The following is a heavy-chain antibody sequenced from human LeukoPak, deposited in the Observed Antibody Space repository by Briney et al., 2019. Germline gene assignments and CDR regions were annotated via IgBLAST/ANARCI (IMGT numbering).Heavy chain of an antibody. V-gene: IGHV3-7*01. J-gene: IGHJ4*02. CDR3: ARDVGGSLDY. CDR2: IKEDESAK. CDR1: GFTFSTYW. Sequence: GGSLRLSCAASGFTFSTYWMAWVRQAPGKGLEWVANIKEDESAKHQADSVKGRFTTSRDNAQNSVYLQMSSLRGEDTAVYYCARDVGGSLDYWGQGTLDSVSS. D-gene: IGHD1-26*01.